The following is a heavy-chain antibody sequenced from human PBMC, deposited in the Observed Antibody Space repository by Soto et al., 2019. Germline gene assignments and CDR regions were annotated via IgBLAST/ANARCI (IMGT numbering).Heavy chain of an antibody. D-gene: IGHD1-26*01. CDR2: ISAYNDET. J-gene: IGHJ4*02. V-gene: IGHV1-18*01. CDR3: ARFTGISKWTFDS. Sequence: QVQLVQSGAEVKKPGASVKVSCRASGYTFTSYGISWVRQAPGQGLEWMGWISAYNDETTYAQKFQGRLTMTTDTSSNTAYMELRSLRYDDTAVYYCARFTGISKWTFDSWGQGTLVTVSS. CDR1: GYTFTSYG.